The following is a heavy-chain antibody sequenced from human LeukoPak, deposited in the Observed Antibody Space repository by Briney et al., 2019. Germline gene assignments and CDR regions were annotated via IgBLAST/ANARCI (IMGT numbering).Heavy chain of an antibody. J-gene: IGHJ4*02. CDR2: INHSGTT. CDR3: ARNFIPEQLVVTF. Sequence: SETLSLTCAVYGGSFSGYSWTWIRQPPGKGLEWIGEINHSGTTDYNPSLKSRVTISIDTSKNQFSLNLQSVTPEDTAVYYCARNFIPEQLVVTFWGQGTLVPVSS. CDR1: GGSFSGYS. D-gene: IGHD6-13*01. V-gene: IGHV4-34*01.